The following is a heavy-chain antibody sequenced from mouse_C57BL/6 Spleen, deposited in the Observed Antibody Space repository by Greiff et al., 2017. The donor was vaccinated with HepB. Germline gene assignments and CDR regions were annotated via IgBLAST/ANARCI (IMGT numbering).Heavy chain of an antibody. Sequence: VQLQQSGPELVKPGDSVKISCKASGYSFTGYFMNWVMQSHGKSLEWIGRINPYNGDTFYNQKFKGKATLTVDKSSSTAHMELRSLTSEDSAVYYCARRECGEGYAMDYWGQGTTVTVSS. V-gene: IGHV1-20*01. CDR3: ARRECGEGYAMDY. CDR1: GYSFTGYF. J-gene: IGHJ4*01. CDR2: INPYNGDT.